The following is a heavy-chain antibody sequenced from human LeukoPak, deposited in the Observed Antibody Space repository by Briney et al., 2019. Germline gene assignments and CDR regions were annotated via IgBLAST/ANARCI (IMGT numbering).Heavy chain of an antibody. D-gene: IGHD4-23*01. CDR3: ARDNDDYGGNPDY. V-gene: IGHV3-30*04. CDR2: ISYDGSNK. Sequence: GGSLRLSCAASGLTFSSYAMHWVRQAPGKGLEWVAVISYDGSNKYYADSVKGRFTISRDNSKNTLYLQMNSLRAEDTAVYYCARDNDDYGGNPDYWGQGTLVTVSS. CDR1: GLTFSSYA. J-gene: IGHJ4*02.